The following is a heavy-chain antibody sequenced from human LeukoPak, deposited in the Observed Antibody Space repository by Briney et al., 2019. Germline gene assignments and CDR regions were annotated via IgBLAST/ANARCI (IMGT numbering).Heavy chain of an antibody. D-gene: IGHD2-2*01. CDR2: INQSGTT. CDR3: AGGCSSTSCYWYYYTDV. CDR1: GGSFSGYY. V-gene: IGHV4-34*01. J-gene: IGHJ6*03. Sequence: SETLSLTSAVYGGSFSGYYWSWIRQPPGKGLEWIGEINQSGTTNSNPSLKSRVTISVDTSKKQFSLRLSPVTAADTAVYYCAGGCSSTSCYWYYYTDVWGKGTTVTVSS.